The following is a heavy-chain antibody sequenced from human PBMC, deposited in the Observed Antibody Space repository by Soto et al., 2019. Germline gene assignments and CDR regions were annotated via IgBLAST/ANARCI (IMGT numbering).Heavy chain of an antibody. J-gene: IGHJ4*02. D-gene: IGHD5-12*01. CDR1: GGSLTGYY. V-gene: IGHV4-34*01. CDR3: ARGQEGIVATH. Sequence: QVHLQQWGAGLLKPSETLSLTCAVNGGSLTGYYWSWIRQPPGKGLESIGEIKDGGVTNYSPSLKGRVTMSADTSKNQFALKLNSVTAAATAVYYCARGQEGIVATHWDQGTLVTVSS. CDR2: IKDGGVT.